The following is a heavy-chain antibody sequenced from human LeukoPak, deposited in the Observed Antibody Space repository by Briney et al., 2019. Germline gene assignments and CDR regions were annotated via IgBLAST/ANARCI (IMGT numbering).Heavy chain of an antibody. CDR1: GFXFSSDW. Sequence: GGSLRLSCAASGFXFSSDWISWVRQAPGKGLEWVANIRRDGSQKYYVDSVKGRFTISRDNADNSLYLHMNSLRAEDTAVYYCARPLMGGGNSPFDSGGQGTLVTVSS. D-gene: IGHD4-23*01. CDR2: IRRDGSQK. J-gene: IGHJ4*02. V-gene: IGHV3-7*05. CDR3: ARPLMGGGNSPFDS.